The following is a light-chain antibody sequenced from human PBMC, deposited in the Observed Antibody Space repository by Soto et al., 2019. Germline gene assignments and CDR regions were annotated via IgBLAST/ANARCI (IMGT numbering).Light chain of an antibody. CDR2: GAS. J-gene: IGKJ1*01. CDR3: QQYNNWRWT. V-gene: IGKV3-15*01. CDR1: QSVSSN. Sequence: EIVLAQSPATLSVSPGERVTLSCRASQSVSSNLAWYQQKPGQAPRLLIYGASTRATGIPARFSGSGSGTEFTLTISSLQSEDFAVYYCQQYNNWRWTFGQGTKVDI.